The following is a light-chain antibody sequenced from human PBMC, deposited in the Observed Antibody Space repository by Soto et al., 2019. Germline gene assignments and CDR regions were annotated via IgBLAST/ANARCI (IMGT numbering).Light chain of an antibody. CDR1: QSISSW. V-gene: IGKV1-5*01. Sequence: DIQMTQSPSTLSASVGDRVTITCRASQSISSWLAWYQQKPGKAPKLLIYDASSLESGVPSRFSGSGSGTEFTITISSLQPDDFATYYGQLYNSYPLTFGGGTKVESK. J-gene: IGKJ4*01. CDR3: QLYNSYPLT. CDR2: DAS.